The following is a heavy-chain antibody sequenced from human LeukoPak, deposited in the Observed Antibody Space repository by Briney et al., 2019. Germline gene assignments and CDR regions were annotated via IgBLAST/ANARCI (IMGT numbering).Heavy chain of an antibody. D-gene: IGHD4-17*01. Sequence: SETLSLTCTVSGGSISRYYWSWIRQPPGKGLEWIGYIYYSGSTNYNPSLKSRVTISVDTSKNQFSLKLSSVTAADTAVYYCATNHQYGDYPTPVPFDPWGQGTLVTVSS. CDR2: IYYSGST. CDR3: ATNHQYGDYPTPVPFDP. J-gene: IGHJ5*02. CDR1: GGSISRYY. V-gene: IGHV4-59*01.